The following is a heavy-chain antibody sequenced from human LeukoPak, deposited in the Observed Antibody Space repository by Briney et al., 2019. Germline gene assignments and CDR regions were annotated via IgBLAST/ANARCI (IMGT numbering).Heavy chain of an antibody. CDR3: ARLRVVPAAIGLDAFDI. V-gene: IGHV5-51*01. J-gene: IGHJ3*02. Sequence: GESLKIPCKGSGYSFTSYWIGWVRQMPGKGLEWMGIIYPGDSDTRYSPSFQGQVTISADKSISTAYLQWSSLKASDTAMYYCARLRVVPAAIGLDAFDIWGQGTMVTVSS. CDR2: IYPGDSDT. D-gene: IGHD2-2*02. CDR1: GYSFTSYW.